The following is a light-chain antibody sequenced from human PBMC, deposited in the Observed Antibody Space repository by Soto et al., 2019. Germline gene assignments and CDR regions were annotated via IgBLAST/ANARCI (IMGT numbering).Light chain of an antibody. J-gene: IGLJ1*01. CDR3: YSYTSSRTYG. CDR2: DVS. Sequence: QSVLTQPASVSGSPGQSITISCTGTSSDVGAYNYVSWYQQHPAKVPKLMIYDVSNRPSGVSDRFSGSKSGNTASLTISGLQAEDEADYYCYSYTSSRTYGLGTGTKVTGL. CDR1: SSDVGAYNY. V-gene: IGLV2-14*01.